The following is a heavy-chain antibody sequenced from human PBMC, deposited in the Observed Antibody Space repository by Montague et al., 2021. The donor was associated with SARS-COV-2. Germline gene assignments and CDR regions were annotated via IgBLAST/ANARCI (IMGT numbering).Heavy chain of an antibody. CDR3: VEDFEHSV. CDR2: IHGNGDGT. CDR1: GFISKNYA. D-gene: IGHD3-3*02. Sequence: SLRLSCAASGFISKNYAMSWVRQPPGKGLEWVSAIHGNGDGTFYADSVEGRFSISRDNSKNMLYLQMNSLRAEDTAVYYCVEDFEHSVWGQGTTVAVSS. J-gene: IGHJ6*02. V-gene: IGHV3-23*01.